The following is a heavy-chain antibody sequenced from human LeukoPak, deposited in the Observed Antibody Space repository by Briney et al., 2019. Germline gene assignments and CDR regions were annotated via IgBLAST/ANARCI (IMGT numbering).Heavy chain of an antibody. CDR3: ARAWRRGHYYDSSGYYLVYFDY. CDR2: IYYSGST. V-gene: IGHV4-59*01. Sequence: SETLSLTCAVYGGSFSGYYWSWIRQPPGKGLEWIGYIYYSGSTNYNPSLKSRVTISVDTSKNQFSLKLSSVTAADTAVYYCARAWRRGHYYDSSGYYLVYFDYWGQGTLVTVSS. CDR1: GGSFSGYY. D-gene: IGHD3-22*01. J-gene: IGHJ4*02.